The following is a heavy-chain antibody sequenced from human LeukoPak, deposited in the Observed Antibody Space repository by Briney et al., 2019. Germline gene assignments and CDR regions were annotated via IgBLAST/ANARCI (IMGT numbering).Heavy chain of an antibody. Sequence: ASVKVSCKASGYTFTSYYMHWVRQAPGQGLEWMGIINPSGGSTSYAQKFQGRVTMTRDMSTSTVYMELSSLRSEDTAVYYCARAVVVPAAHVYYYYYYIDVWGKGTTVTVSS. CDR3: ARAVVVPAAHVYYYYYYIDV. CDR2: INPSGGST. CDR1: GYTFTSYY. V-gene: IGHV1-46*01. D-gene: IGHD2-2*01. J-gene: IGHJ6*03.